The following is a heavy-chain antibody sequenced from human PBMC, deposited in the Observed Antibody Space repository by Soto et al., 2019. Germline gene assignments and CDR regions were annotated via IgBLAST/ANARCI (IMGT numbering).Heavy chain of an antibody. CDR1: GYTFTNYL. J-gene: IGHJ5*02. CDR2: INPSGGST. Sequence: QVQLVQSGAEVKKPGASVKVSCKASGYTFTNYLMHWVRQAPGQGLEWMGVINPSGGSTSYAQKFQGRGTMTRDASTSTLYMELSSLTSEDTAVYYCARDVGCGGDSCYYTWFDPWGQGTPVTVSS. CDR3: ARDVGCGGDSCYYTWFDP. D-gene: IGHD2-15*01. V-gene: IGHV1-46*01.